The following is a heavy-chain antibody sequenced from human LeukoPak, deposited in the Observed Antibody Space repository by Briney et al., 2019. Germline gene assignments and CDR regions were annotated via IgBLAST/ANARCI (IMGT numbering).Heavy chain of an antibody. V-gene: IGHV4-59*01. J-gene: IGHJ4*02. CDR2: MYNRGST. CDR1: GDSIINYY. D-gene: IGHD6-19*01. CDR3: ARAEKAVTGTLDS. Sequence: SETLSLTCTVSGDSIINYYWSWIRQSPGKELEWIGYMYNRGSTIYNPSLKSRVTISTDTSKNQFSLRLTSVTAADTAVYYCARAEKAVTGTLDSWGQGTLITVSS.